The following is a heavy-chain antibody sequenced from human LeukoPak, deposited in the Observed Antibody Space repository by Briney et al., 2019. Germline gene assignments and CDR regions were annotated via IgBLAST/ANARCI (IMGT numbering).Heavy chain of an antibody. CDR2: ISGSGGST. D-gene: IGHD3-10*01. CDR1: GFTFSTYV. CDR3: AKDMVPGVG. Sequence: GGSLRLSCAASGFTFSTYVMSWVRQAPGKGLEWVSGISGSGGSTYYADSVKGRFTTSRDNSKNTLYLQMNGLRAEDTAVNYCAKDMVPGVGWGQGTLVTVSS. J-gene: IGHJ4*02. V-gene: IGHV3-23*01.